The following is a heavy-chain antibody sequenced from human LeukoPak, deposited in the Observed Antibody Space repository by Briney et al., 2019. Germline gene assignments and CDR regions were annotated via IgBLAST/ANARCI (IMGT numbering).Heavy chain of an antibody. V-gene: IGHV4-39*07. J-gene: IGHJ5*02. CDR2: IYYSGST. CDR3: ARVQSRLSWFDP. Sequence: SETLSLTCTVSGGSISSSSYYWGWIRQPPGKGLEWIGSIYYSGSTYYNPSHRSRVTISVDTSKNQFSLRLGSVTAADTAVYYCARVQSRLSWFDPWGQGTLVTVSS. CDR1: GGSISSSSYY.